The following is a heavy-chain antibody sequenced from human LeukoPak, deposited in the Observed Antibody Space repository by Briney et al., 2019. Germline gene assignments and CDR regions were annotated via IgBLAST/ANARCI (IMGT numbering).Heavy chain of an antibody. Sequence: ASVKVSCKASGYTFTGYYMHWVRQAPGQGLEWMGWINPNSGGTNYAQKFQGRVTMTRDTSISTAYMELRSLRSDDTAVYYCARATVTTSRFDPWGQGTLVTVSS. CDR1: GYTFTGYY. J-gene: IGHJ5*02. CDR3: ARATVTTSRFDP. CDR2: INPNSGGT. V-gene: IGHV1-2*02. D-gene: IGHD4-17*01.